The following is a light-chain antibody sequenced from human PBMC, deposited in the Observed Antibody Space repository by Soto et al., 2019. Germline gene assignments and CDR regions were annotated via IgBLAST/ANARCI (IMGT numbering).Light chain of an antibody. CDR2: ATS. CDR1: QGIAGW. CDR3: QHNGV. V-gene: IGKV1-12*01. J-gene: IGKJ3*01. Sequence: DIQMTQSPSSLSASVGETVTMTCRASQGIAGWLSWYQQKPGKAPKLLIFATSNLQGGVPSRFSGSGSGTDFTLTISSLQAEDFATYYCQHNGVFGPGTQVDIK.